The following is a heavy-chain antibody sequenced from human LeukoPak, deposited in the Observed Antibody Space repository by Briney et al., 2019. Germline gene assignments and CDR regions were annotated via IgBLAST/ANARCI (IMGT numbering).Heavy chain of an antibody. Sequence: ASVKVSCKASGYTFTANYMHWVRQAPGQGLEWMGWINPRSGGTNYGEKFRGRVTMTRDTSITTAYMELSSLRFDDTAVYYCARGSGTSWFDYWGQGTLVTVTS. V-gene: IGHV1-2*02. CDR3: ARGSGTSWFDY. J-gene: IGHJ4*02. CDR1: GYTFTANY. D-gene: IGHD2-2*01. CDR2: INPRSGGT.